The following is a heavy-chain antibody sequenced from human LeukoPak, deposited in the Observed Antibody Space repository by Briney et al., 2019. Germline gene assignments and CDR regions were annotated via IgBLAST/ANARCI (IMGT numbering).Heavy chain of an antibody. V-gene: IGHV1-2*02. Sequence: ASVKVSCKASGYTFTGYYMHWVRQAPGQGLEWMGWINPNSGGTNYAQKFQGRVTMTRDTSISTAYVELSRLRSDDTAVYYCARAGFYGLGAFYYYYMDVWGKGTAVTISS. CDR1: GYTFTGYY. D-gene: IGHD4-17*01. J-gene: IGHJ6*03. CDR2: INPNSGGT. CDR3: ARAGFYGLGAFYYYYMDV.